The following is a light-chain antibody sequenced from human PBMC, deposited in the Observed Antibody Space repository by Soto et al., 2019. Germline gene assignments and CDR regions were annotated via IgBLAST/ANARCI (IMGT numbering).Light chain of an antibody. Sequence: DNQMTNSPSSLSASVGDIFTITCLASQCISTYLNWYHQKPGKAPKLLIYAASSLQSGVPSRFSGSGSETDFNLTISSLQTEDFATYSCQQSYSTTWTFGQRTKLDI. J-gene: IGKJ1*01. CDR3: QQSYSTTWT. CDR1: QCISTY. V-gene: IGKV1-39*01. CDR2: AAS.